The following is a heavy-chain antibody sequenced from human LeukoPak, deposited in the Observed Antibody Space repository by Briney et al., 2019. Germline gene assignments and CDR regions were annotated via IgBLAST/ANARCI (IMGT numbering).Heavy chain of an antibody. D-gene: IGHD1-26*01. J-gene: IGHJ4*02. CDR1: GYTFTSYD. CDR3: AIVAWGAPYYFDY. V-gene: IGHV1-8*01. Sequence: GASVKVSCKASGYTFTSYDINWVRQATGQGLEWMGWMNPNSSNTGYAQKFQGRVTMTRNTSISTAYMELSSLRSEDTAVYYCAIVAWGAPYYFDYWGQGTLVTVSS. CDR2: MNPNSSNT.